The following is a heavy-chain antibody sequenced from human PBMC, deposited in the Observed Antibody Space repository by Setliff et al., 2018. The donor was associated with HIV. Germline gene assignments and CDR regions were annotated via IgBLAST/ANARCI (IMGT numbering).Heavy chain of an antibody. Sequence: ASVKVSCKAFGYTFTSYFLHWVRQAPGQGLEWLGIIDPNGGATNNAQKLQGRLTVTTDTSAGTLYMELSNLRSDDSAVYYCARAGGGATDQAFDIWGQGTMVTVSS. V-gene: IGHV1-46*01. J-gene: IGHJ3*02. CDR1: GYTFTSYF. D-gene: IGHD2-2*01. CDR3: ARAGGGATDQAFDI. CDR2: IDPNGGAT.